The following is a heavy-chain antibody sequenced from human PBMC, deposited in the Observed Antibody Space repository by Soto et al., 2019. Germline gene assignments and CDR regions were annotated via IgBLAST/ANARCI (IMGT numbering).Heavy chain of an antibody. CDR3: ARINGGSPDF. CDR2: IYISGTT. D-gene: IGHD2-15*01. V-gene: IGHV4-4*07. Sequence: SETLSLTCTVSGGSMNAHFWSWIRQSAGKGLEWIGHIYISGTTMYNPSLKSRVTMPVDPPKNQLSLKLTSVTAADTAVYYCARINGGSPDFWGQGTLVTVSS. CDR1: GGSMNAHF. J-gene: IGHJ4*02.